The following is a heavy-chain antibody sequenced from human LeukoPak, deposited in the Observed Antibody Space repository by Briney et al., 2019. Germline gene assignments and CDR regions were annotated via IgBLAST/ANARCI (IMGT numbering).Heavy chain of an antibody. CDR2: IKTDGSTT. J-gene: IGHJ4*02. CDR1: GFSFSSYW. CDR3: AYSDSGSYPH. Sequence: GGSLRLSCAASGFSFSSYWMDWVRQAPGEGLEWVSRIKTDGSTTIYADSVKGRFTISRDNAKNTLYLQMNSLRDEDTAVYYCAYSDSGSYPHWGQGTLVTVSS. D-gene: IGHD3-10*01. V-gene: IGHV3-74*01.